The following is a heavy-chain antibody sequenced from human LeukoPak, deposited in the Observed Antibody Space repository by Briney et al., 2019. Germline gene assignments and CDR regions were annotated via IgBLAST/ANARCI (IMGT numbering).Heavy chain of an antibody. CDR3: ARGLESGGRVYAFDI. V-gene: IGHV5-51*01. Sequence: GESLKISCKGSGYSFTSYWIGWVRQMPGKGLEWMGIIYPGDSDTRYSPSFQGQVTISADKSISTAYLQWSSLKASDTAMYYCARGLESGGRVYAFDIWGQGTMVTVSS. CDR1: GYSFTSYW. CDR2: IYPGDSDT. D-gene: IGHD2-15*01. J-gene: IGHJ3*02.